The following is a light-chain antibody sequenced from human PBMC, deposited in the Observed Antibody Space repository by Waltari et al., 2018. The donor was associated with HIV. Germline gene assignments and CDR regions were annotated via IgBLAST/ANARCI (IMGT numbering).Light chain of an antibody. Sequence: QCALTQPASVSGAHGQSITIACTGTGSDVGSYNRVSCYQYQPGNPPKLMISDARKRPSRVSNLYSGSKSCNRASLTITGRRSGNEANYHCCSHAGINTLVCGGETNLNVL. CDR1: GSDVGSYNR. CDR3: CSHAGINTLV. V-gene: IGLV2-23*01. J-gene: IGLJ3*02. CDR2: DAR.